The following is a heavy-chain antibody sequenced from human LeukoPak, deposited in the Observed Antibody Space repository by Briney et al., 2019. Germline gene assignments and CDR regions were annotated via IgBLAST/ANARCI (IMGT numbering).Heavy chain of an antibody. CDR1: GGSISSYY. CDR2: IYYSGST. D-gene: IGHD3-10*01. CDR3: ARDLAGDAFDI. J-gene: IGHJ3*02. Sequence: SETLSLTCTVSGGSISSYYWSWIRQPPGKGLEWIGYIYYSGSTNYNPSLKSRVTISVDTSKNQFSLKLSSVTAADTAVYYCARDLAGDAFDIWGQGTMVTVSS. V-gene: IGHV4-59*08.